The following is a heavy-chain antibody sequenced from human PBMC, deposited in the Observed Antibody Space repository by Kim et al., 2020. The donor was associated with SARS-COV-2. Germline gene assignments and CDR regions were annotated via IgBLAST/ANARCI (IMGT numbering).Heavy chain of an antibody. J-gene: IGHJ6*02. CDR3: AREVIVVVTAASYGMDV. Sequence: ASVKVSCKASGYTFTGYYMHWVRQAPGQGLEWMGRINPNSGGTNYAQKFQGRVTMTRDTSISTAYMELSRLRSDDTAVYYCAREVIVVVTAASYGMDVWGQGTTVTVSS. D-gene: IGHD2-21*02. CDR2: INPNSGGT. V-gene: IGHV1-2*06. CDR1: GYTFTGYY.